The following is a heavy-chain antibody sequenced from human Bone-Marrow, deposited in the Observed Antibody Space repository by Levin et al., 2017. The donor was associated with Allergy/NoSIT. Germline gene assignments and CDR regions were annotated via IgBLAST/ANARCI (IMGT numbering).Heavy chain of an antibody. J-gene: IGHJ4*02. D-gene: IGHD2-21*01. V-gene: IGHV3-30*03. CDR3: AAQLWWWGLNDY. CDR1: GFTFSSYG. Sequence: GGSLRLSCAASGFTFSSYGMHWVRQAPGKGLEWVAVISYDGSNKYYADSVKGRFTISRDNSKNTLYLQMNSLRAEDTAVYYCAAQLWWWGLNDYWGQGTLVTVSS. CDR2: ISYDGSNK.